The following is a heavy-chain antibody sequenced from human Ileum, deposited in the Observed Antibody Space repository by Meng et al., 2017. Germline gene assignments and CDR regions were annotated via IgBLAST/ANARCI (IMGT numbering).Heavy chain of an antibody. V-gene: IGHV1-69*06. J-gene: IGHJ4*02. CDR3: ATDRSQGRFGESPPGTDY. CDR2: IIPIFGTA. CDR1: GGTFSSYA. D-gene: IGHD3-10*01. Sequence: QVQWVQCWAAGTKPGSSVKGSCKASGGTFSSYAISWVRQAPGQGLEWMGGIIPIFGTANYAQKFQGRVTMTEDTSTDTAYMELSSLRSEDTAVYYCATDRSQGRFGESPPGTDYWGQGTLVTVSS.